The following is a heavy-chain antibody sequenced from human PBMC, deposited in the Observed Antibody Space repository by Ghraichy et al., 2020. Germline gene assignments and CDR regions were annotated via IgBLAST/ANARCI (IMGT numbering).Heavy chain of an antibody. J-gene: IGHJ4*02. CDR2: IYTSGST. V-gene: IGHV4-4*09. CDR1: GGSISSYY. CDR3: ARHAVSKKWLVKEIDY. Sequence: SQTLSLTCTVSGGSISSYYWSWSRQPPGKGLEWIGSIYTSGSTNYNPSLKSRVTISVDTSKNQFSLKLSSVTAADTAVYYCARHAVSKKWLVKEIDYWGQGTLVTVSS. D-gene: IGHD6-19*01.